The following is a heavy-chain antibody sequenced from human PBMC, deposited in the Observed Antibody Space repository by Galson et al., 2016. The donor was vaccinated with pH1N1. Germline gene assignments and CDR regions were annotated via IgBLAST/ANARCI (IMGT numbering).Heavy chain of an antibody. Sequence: PALVKPPQTLTLTCTFSGFSLSTSGMCVSWIRQPPGKALEWLARINWDDNKYYSTSLKTRLTITKDTSKNQVVLTMTNMDPVDTATYYCAHREVMITNAFDIWGQGTMVTVSS. CDR1: GFSLSTSGMC. J-gene: IGHJ3*02. CDR2: INWDDNK. V-gene: IGHV2-70*12. CDR3: AHREVMITNAFDI. D-gene: IGHD3-16*01.